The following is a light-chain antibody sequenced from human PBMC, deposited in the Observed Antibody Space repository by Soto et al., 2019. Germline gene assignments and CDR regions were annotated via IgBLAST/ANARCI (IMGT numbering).Light chain of an antibody. CDR1: QSVSSS. CDR2: AAS. J-gene: IGKJ1*01. Sequence: EIVLTQSPATLSVSQGERATLSCRASQSVSSSLAWYQQKLGQAPRLLIYAASDRASGIPGRFSGSGCGTDFPLIISSLEDEYFACYCWQQGNTWPWTFGQGTKVDIK. CDR3: QQGNTWPWT. V-gene: IGKV3-11*01.